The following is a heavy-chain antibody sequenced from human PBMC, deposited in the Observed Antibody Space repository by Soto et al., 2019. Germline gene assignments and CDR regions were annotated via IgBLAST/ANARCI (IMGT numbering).Heavy chain of an antibody. J-gene: IGHJ6*02. CDR1: GFTFNNFA. CDR2: ISYDGTYK. Sequence: GGSLRLSCAASGFTFNNFAMHWVRQAPGKGLEWVAFISYDGTYKYYADSVRGRFTVYRDNSKSTLFLQMNSLKFEDTAVYVCANEVDVAFSSLQYGMDVWGQGTTVTVS. V-gene: IGHV3-30*14. CDR3: ANEVDVAFSSLQYGMDV. D-gene: IGHD5-12*01.